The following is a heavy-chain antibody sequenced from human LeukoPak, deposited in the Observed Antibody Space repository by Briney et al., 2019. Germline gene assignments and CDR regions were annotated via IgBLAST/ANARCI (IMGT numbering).Heavy chain of an antibody. CDR1: GFTFSNYA. CDR2: ISSSSSTI. CDR3: ARDLFISLSSSSFNYYYYYGMDV. V-gene: IGHV3-48*01. D-gene: IGHD6-6*01. J-gene: IGHJ6*02. Sequence: GGSLRLSCAASGFTFSNYAMSWVRQAPGKGLEWVSYISSSSSTIYYADSVKGRFTISRDNAKNSLYLQMNSLRAEDTAVYYCARDLFISLSSSSFNYYYYYGMDVWGQGTTVTVSS.